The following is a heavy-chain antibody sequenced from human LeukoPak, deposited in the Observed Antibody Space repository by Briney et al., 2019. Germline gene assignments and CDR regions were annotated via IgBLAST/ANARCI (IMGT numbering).Heavy chain of an antibody. V-gene: IGHV4-59*01. J-gene: IGHJ4*02. CDR1: GGSISSYY. CDR3: ARDYGSGNSQIFDY. CDR2: IYYSGST. D-gene: IGHD3-10*01. Sequence: SETLSLTCTVSGGSISSYYWSWIRQPPGKGLEWTGYIYYSGSTNYNPSLKSRVTISVDTSKNQFSLKLKSVTAADTAMYYCARDYGSGNSQIFDYWGQRTLVTVSS.